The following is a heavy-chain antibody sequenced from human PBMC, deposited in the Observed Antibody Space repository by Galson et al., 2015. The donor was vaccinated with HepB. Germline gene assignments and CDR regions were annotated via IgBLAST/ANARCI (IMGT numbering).Heavy chain of an antibody. CDR2: ISSSSSYI. J-gene: IGHJ6*02. CDR3: ARDRLAAAGTATGHYYYYGMDV. Sequence: SLRLSCAASGFTFSSYSMSWVRQAPGKGLEWVSSISSSSSYIYYADSVKGRFTISRDNAKNSLYLQMNSLRAEDTAVYYCARDRLAAAGTATGHYYYYGMDVWGQGTTVTVSS. D-gene: IGHD6-13*01. V-gene: IGHV3-21*01. CDR1: GFTFSSYS.